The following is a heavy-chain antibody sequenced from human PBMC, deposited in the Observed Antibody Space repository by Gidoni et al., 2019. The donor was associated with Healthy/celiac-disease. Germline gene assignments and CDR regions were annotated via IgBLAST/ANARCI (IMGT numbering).Heavy chain of an antibody. CDR1: GYTFPGYY. CDR3: ARDFTLNWSFDY. Sequence: QVQLVQSGAEGKKPGASVKVSCKASGYTFPGYYMHGVRQAPGQGLEWMGRINPNSGGTNYAQKFQGRVTMTRDTSISTAYMELSRLRSDDTAVYYCARDFTLNWSFDYWGQGTLVTVSS. J-gene: IGHJ4*02. CDR2: INPNSGGT. V-gene: IGHV1-2*06. D-gene: IGHD1-1*01.